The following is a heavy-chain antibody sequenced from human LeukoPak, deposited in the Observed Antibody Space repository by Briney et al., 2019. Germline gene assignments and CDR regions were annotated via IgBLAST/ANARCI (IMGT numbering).Heavy chain of an antibody. CDR3: ARGYGDG. D-gene: IGHD4-17*01. Sequence: PGGSLRLSCAASGFSFSDHYMDWVRQAPGKGLVWVSRINGDGSNTGYADSVKGRFTISRDNAKNTLYLQMNSLRAEDTAVYYCARGYGDGWGQGTLVTVSS. J-gene: IGHJ4*02. V-gene: IGHV3-74*01. CDR1: GFSFSDHY. CDR2: INGDGSNT.